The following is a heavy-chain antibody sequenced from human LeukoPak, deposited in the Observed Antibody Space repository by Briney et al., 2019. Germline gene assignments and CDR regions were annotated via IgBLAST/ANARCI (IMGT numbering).Heavy chain of an antibody. CDR1: GGSISSGGYY. J-gene: IGHJ4*02. CDR2: IYHSGST. Sequence: SETLSLTCTVSGGSISSGGYYWSWIRQPPGKGLEGIGYIYHSGSTYYNPSLKSRVTISVDRSKNQFSLKLSSVTAADTAVYYCAREPIAAAGTQIDYWGQGTLVTVSS. D-gene: IGHD6-13*01. CDR3: AREPIAAAGTQIDY. V-gene: IGHV4-30-2*01.